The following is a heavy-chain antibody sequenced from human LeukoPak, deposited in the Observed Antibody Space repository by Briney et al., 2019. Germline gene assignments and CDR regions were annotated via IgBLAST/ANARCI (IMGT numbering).Heavy chain of an antibody. CDR2: ISGSGDIT. J-gene: IGHJ4*02. D-gene: IGHD1-26*01. CDR3: AREKGGSPLGLDY. Sequence: PGGSLRLSCAASGFTFGNYAMSWVRQAPGKGLEWVSAISGSGDITYYAESVKGRFTISRDNSKNTLYLQMNSLRAEDTAVYYCAREKGGSPLGLDYWGQGTLVTVSS. V-gene: IGHV3-23*01. CDR1: GFTFGNYA.